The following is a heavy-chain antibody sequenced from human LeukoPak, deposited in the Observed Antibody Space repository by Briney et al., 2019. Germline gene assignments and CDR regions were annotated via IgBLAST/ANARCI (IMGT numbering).Heavy chain of an antibody. Sequence: ASVKVSCKASGYTFTGYYMHWVRQAPGQGLEWMGWINPNSGGTNYAQKFQGRVTMTRDTSINTAYMELSRLRSDDTAVYYCARDGRLRSYSSSYAYWGQGTLVTVSS. CDR2: INPNSGGT. V-gene: IGHV1-2*02. D-gene: IGHD6-13*01. CDR1: GYTFTGYY. J-gene: IGHJ4*02. CDR3: ARDGRLRSYSSSYAY.